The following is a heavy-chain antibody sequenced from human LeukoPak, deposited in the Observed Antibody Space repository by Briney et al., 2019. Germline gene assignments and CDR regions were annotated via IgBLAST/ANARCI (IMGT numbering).Heavy chain of an antibody. V-gene: IGHV3-48*02. CDR3: ATDQRYAFDY. D-gene: IGHD3-9*01. CDR1: GFIFTDYP. J-gene: IGHJ4*02. Sequence: GGSLRLSCAPSGFIFTDYPMNWVRQSPGKGLEWISNIRTTAEGAKYAYYADSVKGRVTISRDDGKNTLYLHMNSLRDDDTAVYYCATDQRYAFDYWGQGILVTVSS. CDR2: IRTTAEGAKYA.